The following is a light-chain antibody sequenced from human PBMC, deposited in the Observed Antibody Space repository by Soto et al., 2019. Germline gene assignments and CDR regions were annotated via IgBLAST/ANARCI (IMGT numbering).Light chain of an antibody. CDR2: SAS. J-gene: IGKJ2*01. CDR3: QQYVTAPYT. V-gene: IGKV3-20*01. CDR1: QSVSSDY. Sequence: EIVLTRSPGTLSLSPGERATLSCRASQSVSSDYLAWYQQKPGQPPRLLIHSASSRAAGIPDRFSGSGSGADFTLTISRLEPEDFAVYYCQQYVTAPYTFGQGTKLESK.